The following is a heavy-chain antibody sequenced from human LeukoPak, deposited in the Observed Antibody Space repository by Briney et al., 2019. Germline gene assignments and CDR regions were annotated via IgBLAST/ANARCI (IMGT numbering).Heavy chain of an antibody. V-gene: IGHV1-2*02. D-gene: IGHD2-2*01. CDR2: INPNSGGT. Sequence: HEASVKVTCKATGYTFTGYHMHWVRQATGQGLEWMGWINPNSGGTNYAQKFQGRVTMTRDTSISTAYMELSRLRSDDTAVYYCAGYDPDYGMDVWGQGTTVTVSS. J-gene: IGHJ6*02. CDR1: GYTFTGYH. CDR3: AGYDPDYGMDV.